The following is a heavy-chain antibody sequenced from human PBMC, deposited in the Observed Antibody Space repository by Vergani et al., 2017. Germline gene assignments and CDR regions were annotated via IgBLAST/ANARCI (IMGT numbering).Heavy chain of an antibody. CDR1: GYSFTNYW. V-gene: IGHV5-51*01. J-gene: IGHJ4*02. CDR3: ARLYGRDSSGSKYFDY. Sequence: EVQLVQSGAEVKKPGESLKLSCQISGYSFTNYWIGWVRQMPVKGLEWMGIIHPADSDTRYSPSFQGQVTISVDKSISTAYLQRSSLRASDSAMYYCARLYGRDSSGSKYFDYWGQGTLVTVSS. CDR2: IHPADSDT. D-gene: IGHD3-22*01.